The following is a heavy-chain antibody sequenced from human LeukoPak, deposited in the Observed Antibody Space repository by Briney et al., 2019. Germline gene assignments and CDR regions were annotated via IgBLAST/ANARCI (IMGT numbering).Heavy chain of an antibody. J-gene: IGHJ4*02. D-gene: IGHD2-15*01. Sequence: GGSLRLSCEASGFTFSNYWMSWVRQAPGKGLEWVANIKQDGSEKNYVDSVKGRFTISRDNAKNSLYLQMSSLRAEDTAVYYCAKSGLNRFDYWGQGTLVTVSS. CDR2: IKQDGSEK. CDR1: GFTFSNYW. CDR3: AKSGLNRFDY. V-gene: IGHV3-7*01.